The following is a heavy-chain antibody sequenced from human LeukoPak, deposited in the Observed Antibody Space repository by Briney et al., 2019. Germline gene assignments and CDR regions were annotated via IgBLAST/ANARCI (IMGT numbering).Heavy chain of an antibody. V-gene: IGHV4-59*01. Sequence: SETLSLTCSFCGSSLRSYYWDWLRQPRGRGLECIGYISDTGKTESNHSLITRVSITLDTSKKHFSLRLRSVTAADSAVYYCATGYYEPFATWGPGILVTVSS. J-gene: IGHJ5*02. CDR3: ATGYYEPFAT. CDR1: GSSLRSYY. CDR2: ISDTGKT. D-gene: IGHD2/OR15-2a*01.